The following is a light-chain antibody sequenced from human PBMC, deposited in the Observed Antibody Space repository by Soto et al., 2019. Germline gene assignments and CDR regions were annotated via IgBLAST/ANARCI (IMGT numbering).Light chain of an antibody. V-gene: IGKV3-11*01. CDR2: DAF. CDR3: QQRNNWVT. Sequence: EVVLTQSPVTLSLSPGERATLSCRASQNINNYLAWYQQKPGQPPRLLIYDAFNRATGIPARFSGSGSGTDFIITISSLEPEDFGVYYCQQRNNWVTFGGGTKVEIK. CDR1: QNINNY. J-gene: IGKJ4*01.